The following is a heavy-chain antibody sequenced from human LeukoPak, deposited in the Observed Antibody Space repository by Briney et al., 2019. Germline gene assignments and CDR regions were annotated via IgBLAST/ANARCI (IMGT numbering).Heavy chain of an antibody. Sequence: GGSLRLSCAASGFTVSSNYMSWVRQAPGKGLEWVSVIYSGGSTYYADSVKGRFTTSRDNSKNTLYLQMNSLRAEDTAVYYCASYSYSSSSKYFQHWGQGTLVTVSS. D-gene: IGHD6-6*01. CDR3: ASYSYSSSSKYFQH. CDR1: GFTVSSNY. J-gene: IGHJ1*01. CDR2: IYSGGST. V-gene: IGHV3-53*01.